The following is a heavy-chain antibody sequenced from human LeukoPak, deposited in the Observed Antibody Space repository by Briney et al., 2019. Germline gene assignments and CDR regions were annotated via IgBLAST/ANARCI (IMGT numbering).Heavy chain of an antibody. CDR1: GFTFTSYS. Sequence: GGSLRLSCAASGFTFTSYSMNWVRQAPGKGLEWVSSISSSTNYIYYADSVKGRFTISRDNAKKSLYLQMNSLRAEDTAVYYCAREIHGSGTYYPFDNWGREPWSPSRQ. CDR3: AREIHGSGTYYPFDN. CDR2: ISSSTNYI. J-gene: IGHJ4*02. V-gene: IGHV3-21*01. D-gene: IGHD3-10*01.